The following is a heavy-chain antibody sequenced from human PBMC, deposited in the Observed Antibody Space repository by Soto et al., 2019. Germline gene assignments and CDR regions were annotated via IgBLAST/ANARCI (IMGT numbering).Heavy chain of an antibody. V-gene: IGHV4-31*03. Sequence: QVQLQESGPGLVKPSQTLSLTCTVSGGSINSGGFYWNWIRQHPGKGLEWIGYIYYSGTTYYTPSLRSRLTISVDTSANLFSLKLSSVTAADTAVYYCAREITGDWHFELWGRGTLVTVSS. D-gene: IGHD7-27*01. CDR2: IYYSGTT. CDR3: AREITGDWHFEL. CDR1: GGSINSGGFY. J-gene: IGHJ2*01.